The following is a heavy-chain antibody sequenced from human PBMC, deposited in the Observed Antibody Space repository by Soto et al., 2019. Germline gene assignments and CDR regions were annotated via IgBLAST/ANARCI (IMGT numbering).Heavy chain of an antibody. CDR3: ARDRITGTTGYYYGLDV. J-gene: IGHJ6*02. V-gene: IGHV3-33*01. D-gene: IGHD1-7*01. CDR2: IYYDATYK. CDR1: GFTFSSYG. Sequence: GGSLRLSCAASGFTFSSYGMHWVRQAPGKGLEWVAIIYYDATYKYYADSVKGRFSISRDNSQNMLYLQMSSLRADDTAVYYCARDRITGTTGYYYGLDVWGQGTTVTVSS.